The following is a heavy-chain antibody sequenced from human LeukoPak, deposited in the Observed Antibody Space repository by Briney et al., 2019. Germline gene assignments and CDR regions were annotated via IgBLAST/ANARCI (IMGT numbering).Heavy chain of an antibody. J-gene: IGHJ4*02. CDR3: ARHLLWFGELSGGFDY. CDR1: GITFSRYE. D-gene: IGHD3-10*01. Sequence: PGGSLRLSCAASGITFSRYEMNWVRQAPGKGLEWVSYISGSGSTIYYADSVKGRFTISRDNARNSLYLQMNSLRAEDTAVYYCARHLLWFGELSGGFDYWGQGTLVTVSS. CDR2: ISGSGSTI. V-gene: IGHV3-48*03.